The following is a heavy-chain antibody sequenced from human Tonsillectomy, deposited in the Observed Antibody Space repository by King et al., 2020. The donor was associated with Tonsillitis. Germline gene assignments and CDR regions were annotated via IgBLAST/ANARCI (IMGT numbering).Heavy chain of an antibody. CDR1: GGSFSGYS. CDR2: ISHSGHT. V-gene: IGHV4-34*01. CDR3: ARGFYSDFWSGSSFYFDF. D-gene: IGHD3-3*01. J-gene: IGHJ4*02. Sequence: VQLQQWGARLLKPSETLSLTCAVYGGSFSGYSRSWIRQPPGKGLEWIGEISHSGHTNYSPSLKSRVTMSVDTSRNQFSLELKSVTAADTAVYYCARGFYSDFWSGSSFYFDFWGQGSLVTVSS.